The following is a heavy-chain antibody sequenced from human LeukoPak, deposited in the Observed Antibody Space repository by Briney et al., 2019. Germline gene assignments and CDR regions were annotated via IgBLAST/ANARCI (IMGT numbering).Heavy chain of an antibody. CDR2: IIPIFGTA. D-gene: IGHD6-6*01. CDR3: VREWGAYSSSPEFNYYYGMDV. Sequence: SVKVSCKASGGTFSSYAISWVRQAPGQGLEWMGRIIPIFGTANYAQKFQGRVTITADESTSTAYMELSSLRSEDTAVYYCVREWGAYSSSPEFNYYYGMDVWGQGTTVTVSS. CDR1: GGTFSSYA. V-gene: IGHV1-69*13. J-gene: IGHJ6*02.